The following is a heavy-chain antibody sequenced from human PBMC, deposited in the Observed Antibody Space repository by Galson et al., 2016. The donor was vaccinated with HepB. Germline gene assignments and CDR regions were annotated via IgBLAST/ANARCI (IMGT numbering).Heavy chain of an antibody. CDR2: IGTADDT. CDR3: ARVGIRDAFDV. J-gene: IGHJ3*01. CDR1: GFIFSTYD. Sequence: SLRLSCAASGFIFSTYDMHWVRQVTGKGLEWVSGIGTADDTYYPDSVKGRFIISSENAKNSLYLQMNSLRAGDTAVYYCARVGIRDAFDVWGRGTMVTVSS. V-gene: IGHV3-13*01. D-gene: IGHD7-27*01.